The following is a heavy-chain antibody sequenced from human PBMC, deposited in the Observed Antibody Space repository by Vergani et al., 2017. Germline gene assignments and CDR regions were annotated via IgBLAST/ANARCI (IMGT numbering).Heavy chain of an antibody. Sequence: QVQLQQWGAGLLKPSETLSLTGAVYGGSFSGYYWSWIRQPPGKGLEWIGEINHSGSTNYNPSLKSRVTISVDTSKNQFSLKLSSVTAADTAVYYCARVQELYDFWSGYRVRYYYYMDVWGKGTTVTVSS. CDR3: ARVQELYDFWSGYRVRYYYYMDV. CDR1: GGSFSGYY. CDR2: INHSGST. V-gene: IGHV4-34*01. J-gene: IGHJ6*03. D-gene: IGHD3-3*01.